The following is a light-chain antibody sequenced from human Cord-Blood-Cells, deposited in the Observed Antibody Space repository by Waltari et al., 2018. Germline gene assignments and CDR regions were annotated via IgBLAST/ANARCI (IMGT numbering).Light chain of an antibody. V-gene: IGLV1-47*01. CDR2: RNN. J-gene: IGLJ3*02. CDR3: AAWDDSLSGPVWV. CDR1: SSTIGSNY. Sequence: QSVLTQPPSASGTPGQRVTISCSGSSSTIGSNYVYWYQQLPGTAPKLLTYRNNQRPSGVPDRFSGSKSGTSASLAISGLRSEDEADYYCAAWDDSLSGPVWVFGGGTKLTVL.